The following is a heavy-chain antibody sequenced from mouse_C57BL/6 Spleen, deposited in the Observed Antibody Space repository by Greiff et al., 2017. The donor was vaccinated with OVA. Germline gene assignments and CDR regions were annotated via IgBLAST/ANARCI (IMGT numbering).Heavy chain of an antibody. V-gene: IGHV5-16*01. J-gene: IGHJ4*01. D-gene: IGHD2-3*01. CDR3: ARGDGYYAMDY. CDR1: GFTFSDYY. CDR2: ISYDGSSN. Sequence: EVQRVESEGGLVQPGSSLKLSCTASGFTFSDYYMAWVRQVPEKGLEGVATISYDGSSNYYLDTLKSRFIISRDNAKNMLYLQMSSLKSEDTATYYCARGDGYYAMDYWGQGTSVTVSS.